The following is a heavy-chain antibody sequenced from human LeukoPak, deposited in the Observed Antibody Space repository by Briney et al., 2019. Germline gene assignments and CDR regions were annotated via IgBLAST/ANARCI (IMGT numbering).Heavy chain of an antibody. CDR3: ARGDDLSGDH. CDR1: GFTLSNFW. V-gene: IGHV3-7*04. CDR2: IHPEGNEK. J-gene: IGHJ4*02. Sequence: GGSLRLSCAVSGFTLSNFWMSWVRQAPGRGLEWVANIHPEGNEKYHVKSVKGRFTISRDNAKYSLFLQMNGLRVEDTAVYYCARGDDLSGDHWGQGTLVTVSS. D-gene: IGHD1-1*01.